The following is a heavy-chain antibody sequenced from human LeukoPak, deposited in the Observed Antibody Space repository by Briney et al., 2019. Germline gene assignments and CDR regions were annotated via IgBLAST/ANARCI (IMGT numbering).Heavy chain of an antibody. CDR3: ARGDRDLGY. Sequence: SGGSLRLSCAASGFTFSDYYMSWIRQAPGKGLEWVSYISSSSSYTNYADSVKGRFTISRDNAKNLLYLQMNSLRAEDAAVYYCARGDRDLGYWGQGTLVTVSS. CDR2: ISSSSSYT. D-gene: IGHD3-22*01. J-gene: IGHJ4*02. CDR1: GFTFSDYY. V-gene: IGHV3-11*05.